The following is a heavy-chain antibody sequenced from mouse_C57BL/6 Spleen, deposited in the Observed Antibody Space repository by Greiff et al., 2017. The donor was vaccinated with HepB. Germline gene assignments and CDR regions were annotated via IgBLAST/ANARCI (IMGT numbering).Heavy chain of an antibody. J-gene: IGHJ4*01. V-gene: IGHV5-17*01. Sequence: EVKLMESGGGLVKPGGSLKLSCAASGFTFSDYGMHWVRQAPEKGLEWVAYISSGSSTIYYADTVKGRFTISRDNAKNTLFLQMTSLRSEDTAMYYCASDGNYEEGYAMDYWGQGTSVTVSS. D-gene: IGHD2-1*01. CDR1: GFTFSDYG. CDR2: ISSGSSTI. CDR3: ASDGNYEEGYAMDY.